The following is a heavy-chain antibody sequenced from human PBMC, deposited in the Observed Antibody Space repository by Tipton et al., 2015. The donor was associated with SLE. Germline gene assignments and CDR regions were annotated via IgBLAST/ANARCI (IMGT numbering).Heavy chain of an antibody. D-gene: IGHD6-13*01. CDR1: GGSISSYY. J-gene: IGHJ6*02. V-gene: IGHV4-59*01. CDR2: IYYSGST. CDR3: ARETAGDTYYYYGMGA. Sequence: TLSLTCTVSGGSISSYYWSWIRQPPGKGLEWIGYIYYSGSTNYNPSLKSRVTISVDTSTNQFSLNLSSVTAADTAVYYCARETAGDTYYYYGMGAWGQGTTVTVSS.